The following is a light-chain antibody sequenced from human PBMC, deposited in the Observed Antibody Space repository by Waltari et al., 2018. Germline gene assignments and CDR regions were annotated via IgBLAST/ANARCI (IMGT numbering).Light chain of an antibody. V-gene: IGLV3-21*02. CDR2: DDD. CDR3: QVWDSSSDPVV. CDR1: NIGNIH. Sequence: SYVLTQTPSVSVAPGPTARITCRGDNIGNIHVHWYQQRPGQAPVLRVYDDDHRPSGSHDRFSGYNCGNTATLTIHRVEAGDEAHYDWQVWDSSSDPVVFGGGTELTVL. J-gene: IGLJ2*01.